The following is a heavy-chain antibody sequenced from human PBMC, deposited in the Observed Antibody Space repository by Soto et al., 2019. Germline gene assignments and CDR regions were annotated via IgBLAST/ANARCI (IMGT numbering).Heavy chain of an antibody. Sequence: PSEIRSLTCTVSGGSISSGGYYWSWIRQHPGKGLEWIGYIYYSGSTYYNPSLKSRVTISVDTSKNQFSLKLSSVTAADTAVYYCAVAPPSTNWFDPWGQGTLVTVSS. CDR3: AVAPPSTNWFDP. V-gene: IGHV4-31*03. CDR2: IYYSGST. CDR1: GGSISSGGYY. D-gene: IGHD2-15*01. J-gene: IGHJ5*02.